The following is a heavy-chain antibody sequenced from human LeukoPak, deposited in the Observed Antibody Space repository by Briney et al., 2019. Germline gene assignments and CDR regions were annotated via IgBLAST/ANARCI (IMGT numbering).Heavy chain of an antibody. J-gene: IGHJ5*02. V-gene: IGHV4-39*07. CDR1: GGSISSSTYY. CDR3: ARRTRAQYYDYVWGSYRSWFDP. Sequence: SETLSLTCTVSGGSISSSTYYWGWIRQPPGKGLEWIGSMYYSGNIYYNPSLKSRVTISVDTSKNQFSLKLSSVTAADTAVYYCARRTRAQYYDYVWGSYRSWFDPWGQGTLVTVSS. D-gene: IGHD3-16*02. CDR2: MYYSGNI.